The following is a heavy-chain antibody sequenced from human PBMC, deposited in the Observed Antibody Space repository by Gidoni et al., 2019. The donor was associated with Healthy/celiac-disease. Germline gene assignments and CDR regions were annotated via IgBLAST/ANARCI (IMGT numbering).Heavy chain of an antibody. CDR3: ARGQWYYDSSAYFDY. CDR2: IWYDGSNK. D-gene: IGHD3-22*01. J-gene: IGHJ4*02. CDR1: GCTTIRYG. Sequence: QVQLLESGGGVVQPGRSLRLSCAAAGCTTIRYGMHWVRQSPGKGLEWVAVIWYDGSNKYYADSVKGRFTIARDNSKNPLYLQMNSLRAEDTAVYYCARGQWYYDSSAYFDYWGQGTLVTVSS. V-gene: IGHV3-33*01.